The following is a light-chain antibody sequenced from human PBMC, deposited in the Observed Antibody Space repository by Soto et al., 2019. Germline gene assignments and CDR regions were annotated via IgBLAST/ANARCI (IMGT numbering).Light chain of an antibody. CDR2: EVS. CDR1: SRDAGDYKY. CDR3: NSYTSSSTV. Sequence: QSALTQPASVSGSPGQSITISCTGTSRDAGDYKYVSWYQQYPGKAPKLMIYEVSNRPSGVSNRFSGSKSGNTASLTISGLQAEDEADYYCNSYTSSSTVFGTGTKLTVL. V-gene: IGLV2-14*01. J-gene: IGLJ1*01.